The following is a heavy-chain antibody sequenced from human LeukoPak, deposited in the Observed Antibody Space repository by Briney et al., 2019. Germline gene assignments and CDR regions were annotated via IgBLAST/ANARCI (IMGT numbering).Heavy chain of an antibody. CDR1: GFTFSSYS. Sequence: GGSLRLSCAASGFTFSSYSMNWVRQAPGKGLEWVSSISSSSSYIYYADSVKGRFTISRDNAKNSLYLQMNSLRAEDTAVYYCAADSNPGCSSTSCYGDLWGQGTLVTVSS. V-gene: IGHV3-21*01. CDR3: AADSNPGCSSTSCYGDL. J-gene: IGHJ4*02. D-gene: IGHD2-2*01. CDR2: ISSSSSYI.